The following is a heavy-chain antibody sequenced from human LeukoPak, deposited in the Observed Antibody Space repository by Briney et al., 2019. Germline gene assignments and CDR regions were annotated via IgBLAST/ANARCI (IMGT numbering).Heavy chain of an antibody. CDR3: ARAGYCSGGSCSTDAFDI. CDR1: GGTFSSYA. J-gene: IGHJ3*02. D-gene: IGHD2-15*01. Sequence: SVKVSCKASGGTFSSYAISWVRQAPGQGLEWMGGITPIFGTANYAQKFQGRVTITADESTSTAYMELSSLRSEDTAVYYCARAGYCSGGSCSTDAFDIWGQGTMVTVSS. V-gene: IGHV1-69*13. CDR2: ITPIFGTA.